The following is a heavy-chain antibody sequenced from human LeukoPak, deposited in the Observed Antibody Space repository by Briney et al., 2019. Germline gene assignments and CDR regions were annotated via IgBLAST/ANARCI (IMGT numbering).Heavy chain of an antibody. V-gene: IGHV3-9*01. J-gene: IGHJ3*02. D-gene: IGHD6-19*01. CDR1: RFTFDDYA. Sequence: GGSLRLSCAASRFTFDDYAMHWVRQAPGKGLEWVSGISWNSGSIGYADSVKGRFTISRDNAKNSLYLQMNSLRAEDTALHYCAKVLHSSGWFSGAFDIWGQGTMVTVSS. CDR2: ISWNSGSI. CDR3: AKVLHSSGWFSGAFDI.